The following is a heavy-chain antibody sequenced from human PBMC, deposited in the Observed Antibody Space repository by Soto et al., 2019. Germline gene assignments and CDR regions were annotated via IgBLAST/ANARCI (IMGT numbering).Heavy chain of an antibody. CDR2: IYYSGST. D-gene: IGHD3-16*01. CDR3: ARESPLGIFDY. V-gene: IGHV4-59*01. CDR1: GGSISSYY. Sequence: PSETLSLTCTVSGGSISSYYWSWIRQPPGKGLEWIGYIYYSGSTNYNPSLKSRVTISVDTSKNQFSLKLSSVTAADTAVYYCARESPLGIFDYWGQGTLVTVSS. J-gene: IGHJ4*02.